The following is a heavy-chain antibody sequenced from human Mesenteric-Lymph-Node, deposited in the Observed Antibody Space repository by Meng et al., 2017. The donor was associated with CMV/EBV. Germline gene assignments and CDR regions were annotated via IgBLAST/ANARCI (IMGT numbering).Heavy chain of an antibody. CDR2: INGDGSST. J-gene: IGHJ6*02. CDR1: GFTFNTHW. D-gene: IGHD3-3*01. Sequence: GESLKISCAASGFTFNTHWMHWVRQAPGKGLVWVSRINGDGSSTSYADSVKGRFTISRDNSKNTLYLQMNSLRAEDTAVYYCGKDLTIFAVANYYYYCVDVWGQGTTVTVSS. CDR3: GKDLTIFAVANYYYYCVDV. V-gene: IGHV3-74*01.